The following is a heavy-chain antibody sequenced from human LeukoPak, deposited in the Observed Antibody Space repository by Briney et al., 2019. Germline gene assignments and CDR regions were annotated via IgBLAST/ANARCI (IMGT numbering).Heavy chain of an antibody. Sequence: PGGSLRLSCAASGFTVSSNYMSWVRQAPGKGLEWVSAIYSGGSTYYADSVKGRFTISGDNSKNTLYLQMNSLRAEDTAVYYCARGGSSGYDYEAFDYWGQGTLVTVSS. D-gene: IGHD5-12*01. CDR1: GFTVSSNY. J-gene: IGHJ4*02. V-gene: IGHV3-53*01. CDR3: ARGGSSGYDYEAFDY. CDR2: IYSGGST.